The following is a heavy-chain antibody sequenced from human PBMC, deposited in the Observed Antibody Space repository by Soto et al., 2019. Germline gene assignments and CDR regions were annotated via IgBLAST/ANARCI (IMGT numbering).Heavy chain of an antibody. V-gene: IGHV1-3*01. J-gene: IGHJ5*02. CDR1: GYTFTSYA. Sequence: QVPLVQSGAEVKKPGASVKVSCKASGYTFTSYAMHWVRQAPGQRLEWMGWINAGNGNTKYSQKFQGRVTITRDTSASTAYMELSSLRSEDTAVYYCARAELDYIYLWWFDPWGQGTLVTVSS. CDR3: ARAELDYIYLWWFDP. CDR2: INAGNGNT. D-gene: IGHD4-4*01.